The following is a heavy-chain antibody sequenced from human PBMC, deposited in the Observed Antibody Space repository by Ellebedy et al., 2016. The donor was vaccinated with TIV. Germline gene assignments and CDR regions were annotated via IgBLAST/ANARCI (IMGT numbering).Heavy chain of an antibody. Sequence: GGSLRLSCKGSGYSFSTYWIAWVRQMPGKGLEWMGIIHPGDSDTRYSPSFQGQVTISADKSISTAYLQWSSLKASDTAMYYCAREITLVRGPTYYYGLDVWGQGTTLTVSS. CDR1: GYSFSTYW. CDR2: IHPGDSDT. J-gene: IGHJ6*02. D-gene: IGHD3-10*01. V-gene: IGHV5-51*01. CDR3: AREITLVRGPTYYYGLDV.